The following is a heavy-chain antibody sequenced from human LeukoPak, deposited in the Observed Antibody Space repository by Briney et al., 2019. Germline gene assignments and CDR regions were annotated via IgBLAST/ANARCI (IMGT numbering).Heavy chain of an antibody. CDR2: ISYDGSNK. CDR1: GFTFSSYA. Sequence: GGSLRLSCAASGFTFSSYAMHWVRQAPGKGLEWVAVISYDGSNKYYADSVKGRFTISRDNSKNTLYLQMNSLRAEDTAVYYCALLRYSGYTFDYWGQGTLVTVSS. J-gene: IGHJ4*02. D-gene: IGHD5-12*01. V-gene: IGHV3-30*04. CDR3: ALLRYSGYTFDY.